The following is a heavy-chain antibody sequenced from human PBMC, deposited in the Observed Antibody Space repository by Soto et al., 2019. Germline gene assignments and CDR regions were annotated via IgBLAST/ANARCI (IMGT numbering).Heavy chain of an antibody. CDR1: GFSFNNYG. CDR2: ISFDGRNK. J-gene: IGHJ4*02. CDR3: ATYGDFGY. V-gene: IGHV3-30*03. D-gene: IGHD2-21*01. Sequence: GGSLRLSCAASGFSFNNYGMHWVRQAPGKGLEWVAVISFDGRNKYYADSVKGRFTISRDNSKNTLYLQMNSLRAEDTAVYYCATYGDFGYWGQGTLVTVSS.